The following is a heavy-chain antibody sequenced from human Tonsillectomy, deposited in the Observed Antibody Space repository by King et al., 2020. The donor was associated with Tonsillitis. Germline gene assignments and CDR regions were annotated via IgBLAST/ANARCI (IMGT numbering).Heavy chain of an antibody. Sequence: ITLQESGPTLVKPPETRTLTCTFSGVSLATTKLGVGWIRQTPGEALEWLARIYWSDDNLYSPSLKSRLTITKDTSSNQVVRTMTHVDPVDTATYYCVFKHSDISGYYYWGQGTLVTVSS. V-gene: IGHV2-5*04. CDR1: GVSLATTKLG. CDR3: VFKHSDISGYYY. CDR2: IYWSDDN. J-gene: IGHJ4*02. D-gene: IGHD3-22*01.